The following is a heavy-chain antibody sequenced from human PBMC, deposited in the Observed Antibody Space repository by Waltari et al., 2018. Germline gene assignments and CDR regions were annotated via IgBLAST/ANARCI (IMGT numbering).Heavy chain of an antibody. CDR3: ARGGLGLGGAGFDYFDY. V-gene: IGHV1-2*04. J-gene: IGHJ4*02. CDR1: GYTFTGYY. D-gene: IGHD1-26*01. Sequence: QVQLVQSGAEVKKPGASVKVSCKASGYTFTGYYMHWVRQAPGQGLEWMGVINPNSGGTKYARKFQGWVTMTRDTSISTAYMELSRLRSDDTAVYYCARGGLGLGGAGFDYFDYWGQGTLVTVSS. CDR2: INPNSGGT.